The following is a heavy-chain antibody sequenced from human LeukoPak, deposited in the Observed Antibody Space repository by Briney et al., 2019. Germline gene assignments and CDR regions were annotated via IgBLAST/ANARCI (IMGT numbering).Heavy chain of an antibody. CDR3: AKESPYYSGRDYYFDS. CDR1: GFTFSSYG. J-gene: IGHJ4*02. Sequence: GGSLRLSCAASGFTFSSYGMHWVRQAPGKGLEWVAVISYDGSNKYYADSVKGRFTISRDNSKSTVYLQMNSLRAEDTAMYYCAKESPYYSGRDYYFDSWGQGALVTVSS. D-gene: IGHD3-10*01. CDR2: ISYDGSNK. V-gene: IGHV3-30*18.